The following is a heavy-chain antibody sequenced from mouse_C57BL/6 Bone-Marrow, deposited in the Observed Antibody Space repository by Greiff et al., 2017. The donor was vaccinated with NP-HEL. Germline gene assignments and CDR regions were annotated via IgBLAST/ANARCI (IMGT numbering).Heavy chain of an antibody. CDR3: ASPDYYAMDY. Sequence: VQLQQSGPELVKPGASVKISCKASGYAFSSSWMNWVKQRPGKGLEWIGRIYPGDGDTNYNGKFKGKATLTADKSSSTAYMQLSSLTSEDSAVYFCASPDYYAMDYWGQGTSVTVSS. CDR2: IYPGDGDT. V-gene: IGHV1-82*01. J-gene: IGHJ4*01. CDR1: GYAFSSSW.